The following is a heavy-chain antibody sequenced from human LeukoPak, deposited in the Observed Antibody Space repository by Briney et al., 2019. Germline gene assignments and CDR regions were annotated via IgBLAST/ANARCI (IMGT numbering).Heavy chain of an antibody. V-gene: IGHV1-58*01. J-gene: IGHJ6*02. CDR2: VVVGSGNT. Sequence: GASVKVSCKSSGFTFTTSAVQWVRQARGQRLEWIGCVVVGSGNTNYAQKFQERVTITRDMSTSTVYMDLSSQRSEDTAVYYCAAASNYYDRSNYYSYAMDVWGQGTTVTVSS. CDR1: GFTFTTSA. D-gene: IGHD3-22*01. CDR3: AAASNYYDRSNYYSYAMDV.